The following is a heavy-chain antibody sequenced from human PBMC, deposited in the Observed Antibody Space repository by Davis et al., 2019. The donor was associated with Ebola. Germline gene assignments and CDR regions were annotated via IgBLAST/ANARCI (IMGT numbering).Heavy chain of an antibody. CDR2: ISDSGDST. Sequence: GESLKISCAASGFTFGSYAMSWVRQAPGKGLEWVSAISDSGDSTYYADSVQGRFTISRDISKNTLYLHMNYLRAEDTAVYYCFTEGGDNHPPYWGQGTLVTVSS. J-gene: IGHJ4*02. V-gene: IGHV3-23*01. CDR3: FTEGGDNHPPY. CDR1: GFTFGSYA. D-gene: IGHD1-14*01.